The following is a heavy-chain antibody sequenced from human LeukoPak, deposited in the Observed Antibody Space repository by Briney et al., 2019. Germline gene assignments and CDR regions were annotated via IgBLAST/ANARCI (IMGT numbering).Heavy chain of an antibody. V-gene: IGHV1-46*01. CDR2: INPSGGST. J-gene: IGHJ4*02. CDR1: GYTFTSYY. CDR3: AREEFAYYSFDY. D-gene: IGHD2-21*01. Sequence: ASVKVSCKASGYTFTSYYMHWVRQAPGQELEWMGIINPSGGSTSYAQKFQGRVTMTRDTSTSTVYMELSGLRSEDTAVYYCAREEFAYYSFDYWGQGTLVTVSS.